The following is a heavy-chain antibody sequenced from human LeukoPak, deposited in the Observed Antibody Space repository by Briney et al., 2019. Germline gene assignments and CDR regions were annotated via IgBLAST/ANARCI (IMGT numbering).Heavy chain of an antibody. CDR2: INPSGSST. CDR3: ARVGLVDI. CDR1: GYSFTSHY. J-gene: IGHJ3*02. V-gene: IGHV1-46*01. D-gene: IGHD5-12*01. Sequence: ASVKVSCKASGYSFTSHYMHWVRQAPGQGLEWLGLINPSGSSTLYAQKFQGRVTMTRDMSTTTDYMELSSLRSEDTAVYYRARVGLVDIWGQGTMVTVSS.